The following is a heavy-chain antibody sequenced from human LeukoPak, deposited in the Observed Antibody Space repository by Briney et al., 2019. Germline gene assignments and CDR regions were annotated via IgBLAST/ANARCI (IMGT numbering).Heavy chain of an antibody. CDR3: ARPYSSGWYGDFDY. Sequence: GGSLRLSCAASGFTFSSYSMNWVRQAPGKGLEWVSSISSSSSYIYYADSVKGRFTISRDNAKNSLYLQMNSLRAEDTAVYSCARPYSSGWYGDFDYWGQGTLVTVSS. D-gene: IGHD6-19*01. CDR2: ISSSSSYI. V-gene: IGHV3-21*01. CDR1: GFTFSSYS. J-gene: IGHJ4*02.